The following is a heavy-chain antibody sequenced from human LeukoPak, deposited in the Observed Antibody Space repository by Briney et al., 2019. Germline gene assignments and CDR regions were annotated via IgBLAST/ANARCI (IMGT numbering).Heavy chain of an antibody. CDR2: ISSSGSTI. CDR3: ARKSGSYYVSDY. J-gene: IGHJ4*02. CDR1: GFTFSSYE. Sequence: PGRSLRLSCAASGFTFSSYEMNWVRQAPGKGLEWVSYISSSGSTIYYADSVKGRFTISRDNAKNSLYLQMNSLRAEDTAVYYCARKSGSYYVSDYWGQGTLVTVSS. D-gene: IGHD1-26*01. V-gene: IGHV3-48*03.